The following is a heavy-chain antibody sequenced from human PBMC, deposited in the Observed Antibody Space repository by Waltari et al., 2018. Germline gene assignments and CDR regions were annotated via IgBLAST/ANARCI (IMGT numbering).Heavy chain of an antibody. Sequence: SPKSRVTISVDKSKNQFSLKLSSVTAADTAVYYCARSNSKVGATAYYFDYWGQGTLVTVSS. V-gene: IGHV4-4*02. CDR3: ARSNSKVGATAYYFDY. D-gene: IGHD1-26*01. J-gene: IGHJ4*02.